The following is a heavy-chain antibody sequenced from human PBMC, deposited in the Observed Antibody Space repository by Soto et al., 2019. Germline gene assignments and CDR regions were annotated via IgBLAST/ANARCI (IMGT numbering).Heavy chain of an antibody. CDR1: GFTFSSYA. CDR3: ARDLSGIGVVAARPVVPRFDY. Sequence: GGSLRLSCAASGFTFSSYAMHWVRQAPGKGLEWVAVISYDGSNKYYADSVKGRFTISRDNSKNTLYLQMNSLRAEDTAVYYCARDLSGIGVVAARPVVPRFDYWGQGTLVTVSS. D-gene: IGHD2-2*01. CDR2: ISYDGSNK. J-gene: IGHJ4*02. V-gene: IGHV3-30-3*01.